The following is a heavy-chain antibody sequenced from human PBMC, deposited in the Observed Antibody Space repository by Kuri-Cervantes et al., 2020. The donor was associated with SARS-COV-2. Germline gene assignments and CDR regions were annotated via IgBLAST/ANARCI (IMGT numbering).Heavy chain of an antibody. CDR2: ISGSGGST. Sequence: LSLTCAASGFTFSSYTMSWVRQAPGKGLEWVSGISGSGGSTYYADSVKGRFTISRDNAKNSLYLQMNSLRAEDTAVYYCARVASGVDYWGQGTLVTVSS. CDR3: ARVASGVDY. J-gene: IGHJ4*02. CDR1: GFTFSSYT. V-gene: IGHV3-23*01. D-gene: IGHD3-10*01.